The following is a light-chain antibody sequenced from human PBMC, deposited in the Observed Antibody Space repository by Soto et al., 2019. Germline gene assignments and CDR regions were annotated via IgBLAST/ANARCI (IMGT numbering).Light chain of an antibody. V-gene: IGKV1-5*01. Sequence: DIQLTQSPSTLSASVGDRVTITCRASQSISIWLAWYQQKPGKAPNILIYDASTLVSGVPSRFSGSGSGTEFTLTISSLQPDDFATYYCQQYNNYFSWTFGQGTKVEIK. CDR3: QQYNNYFSWT. J-gene: IGKJ1*01. CDR1: QSISIW. CDR2: DAS.